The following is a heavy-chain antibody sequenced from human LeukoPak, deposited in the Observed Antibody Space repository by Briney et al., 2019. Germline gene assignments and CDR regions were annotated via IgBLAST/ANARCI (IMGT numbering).Heavy chain of an antibody. CDR1: GFTFSSSG. V-gene: IGHV3-23*01. CDR3: AKGGAVSSKSIILIRETQKYYYYRDV. CDR2: ISDSGGST. D-gene: IGHD3-10*01. J-gene: IGHJ6*03. Sequence: GGSLRLSCAASGFTFSSSGISWVRQAPGKGLEWVSAISDSGGSTFYADSVKGRFTISRDNSKNTLYLQMNSLRAEDTAVYYCAKGGAVSSKSIILIRETQKYYYYRDVWGKGTTVTISS.